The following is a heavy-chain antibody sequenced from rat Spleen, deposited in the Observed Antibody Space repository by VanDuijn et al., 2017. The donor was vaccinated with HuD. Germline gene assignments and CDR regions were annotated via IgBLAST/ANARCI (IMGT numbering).Heavy chain of an antibody. CDR1: GFTFGDYW. CDR3: TRAMYTTDYYYAKGYYVMDA. CDR2: ITNTGNTP. Sequence: EVQLVESDGGLVQPGRSLKLSCAASGFTFGDYWMTWIRQAPGKGLDWVASITNTGNTPYYPDSVRGRFTISRDNAKSTLYLQMNILMSEDTATYYCTRAMYTTDYYYAKGYYVMDAWGQGASVTVSS. V-gene: IGHV5-31*01. J-gene: IGHJ4*01. D-gene: IGHD1-6*01.